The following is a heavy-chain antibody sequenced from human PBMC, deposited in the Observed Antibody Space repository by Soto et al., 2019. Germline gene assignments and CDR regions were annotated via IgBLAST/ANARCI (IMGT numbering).Heavy chain of an antibody. CDR2: ISGGGGTT. CDR1: GFTFSSHV. CDR3: ASAARASRPHDYVMDV. D-gene: IGHD6-25*01. Sequence: EVQLLESGGGLVQPGGSLRLSCAASGFTFSSHVMNWVRQAPGKGLEWVAAISGGGGTTFYGDSVEGRFTMSRDDSKNILLLQMNSLRAEDTAVYYCASAARASRPHDYVMDVWGQGTTVTVSS. V-gene: IGHV3-23*01. J-gene: IGHJ6*02.